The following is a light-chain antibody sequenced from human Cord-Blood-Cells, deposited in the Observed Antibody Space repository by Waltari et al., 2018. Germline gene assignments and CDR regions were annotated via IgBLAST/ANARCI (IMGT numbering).Light chain of an antibody. CDR1: SSHVGGYNY. V-gene: IGLV2-14*03. Sequence: QSALTQPASVSGSPGQSITISCTGTSSHVGGYNYVSWYQQHPGKAPKLMIYDISNRPSGFSNRFSCSKSGNTASLTISGLQAEDEADYYCSSYTSSSTRVFGGGTKLTVL. CDR3: SSYTSSSTRV. CDR2: DIS. J-gene: IGLJ3*02.